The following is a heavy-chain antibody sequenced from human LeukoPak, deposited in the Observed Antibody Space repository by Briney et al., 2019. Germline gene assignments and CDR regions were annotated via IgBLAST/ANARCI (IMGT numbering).Heavy chain of an antibody. Sequence: MASQTLSLTCTVSGGSISSGSYYWRWIRQPAGKGLEWIGRIYTSGSTNYNPSLKSQVTISVDTSKNQFSLKLSSVTAADTAVYYCARVNIAAALAFDIWGQGTMVTVSS. D-gene: IGHD6-13*01. CDR3: ARVNIAAALAFDI. CDR1: GGSISSGSYY. J-gene: IGHJ3*02. V-gene: IGHV4-61*02. CDR2: IYTSGST.